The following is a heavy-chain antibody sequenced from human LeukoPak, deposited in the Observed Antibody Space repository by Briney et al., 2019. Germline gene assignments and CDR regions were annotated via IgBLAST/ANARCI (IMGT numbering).Heavy chain of an antibody. J-gene: IGHJ4*02. Sequence: ASVKVSCKASGGTFSSYAISWVRQAPGQGLEWMGWISAYNGNTNYAQKLQGRVTMTTDTSTSTAYMELRSLRSDDTAVYYCARDSPHYYGSGSYSHWGQGTLVTVSS. CDR2: ISAYNGNT. CDR1: GGTFSSYA. V-gene: IGHV1-18*01. CDR3: ARDSPHYYGSGSYSH. D-gene: IGHD3-10*01.